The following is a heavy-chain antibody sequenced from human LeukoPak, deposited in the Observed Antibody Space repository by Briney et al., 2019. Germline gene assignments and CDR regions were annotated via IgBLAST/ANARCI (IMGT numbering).Heavy chain of an antibody. J-gene: IGHJ4*02. CDR3: AKDRGSSGYYAADY. CDR2: ISWNSGSI. D-gene: IGHD3-22*01. Sequence: PGGSLRLSCAASRFTFDDYAMHWVRQAPGKGLEWVSGISWNSGSIGYADSVKGRFTISRDNAKNSLYLQMNSLRAEDTALYYCAKDRGSSGYYAADYWGQGTLVTVSS. CDR1: RFTFDDYA. V-gene: IGHV3-9*01.